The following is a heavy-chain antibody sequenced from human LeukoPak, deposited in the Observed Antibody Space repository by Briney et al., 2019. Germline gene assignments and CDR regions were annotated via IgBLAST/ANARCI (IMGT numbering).Heavy chain of an antibody. V-gene: IGHV3-9*01. CDR3: VKLYGYSYGYIDY. Sequence: PGRSLRLSCAASGFTFDDYAMHWVRQAPGKGLEWVSGISWNSGSIGYADSVKGRFTISRDNAKNSLYLQMNSLRAEDTALYYCVKLYGYSYGYIDYWGQGTLVTVSS. CDR2: ISWNSGSI. CDR1: GFTFDDYA. D-gene: IGHD5-18*01. J-gene: IGHJ4*02.